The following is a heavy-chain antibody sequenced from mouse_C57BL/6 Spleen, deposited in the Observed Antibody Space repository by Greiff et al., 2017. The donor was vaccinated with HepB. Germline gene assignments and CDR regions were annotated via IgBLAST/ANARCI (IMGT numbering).Heavy chain of an antibody. V-gene: IGHV1-22*01. CDR3: ARWATVVATFDY. CDR2: INPNNGGT. J-gene: IGHJ2*01. Sequence: EVKVVESGPELVKPGASVKMSCKASGYTFTDYNMHWVKQSHGKSLEWIGYINPNNGGTSYNQKFKGKATLTVNKSSSTAYMELRSLTSEDSAVYYCARWATVVATFDYWGQGTTLTVSS. CDR1: GYTFTDYN. D-gene: IGHD1-1*01.